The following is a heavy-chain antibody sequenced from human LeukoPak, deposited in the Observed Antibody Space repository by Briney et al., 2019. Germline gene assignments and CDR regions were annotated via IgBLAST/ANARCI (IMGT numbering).Heavy chain of an antibody. J-gene: IGHJ5*02. Sequence: PGGSLRLSCAPSGFTFSSYAVSWVRQAPGKGLEWVANIKQGGSEKYYVVCVEARFTISRQSAKNTLYLHMNILRAEHSAVYYWARDRYDMTEYHYGSGNNCFDPWGQGTLVTVSS. CDR2: IKQGGSEK. D-gene: IGHD3-10*01. V-gene: IGHV3-7*01. CDR1: GFTFSSYA. CDR3: ARDRYDMTEYHYGSGNNCFDP.